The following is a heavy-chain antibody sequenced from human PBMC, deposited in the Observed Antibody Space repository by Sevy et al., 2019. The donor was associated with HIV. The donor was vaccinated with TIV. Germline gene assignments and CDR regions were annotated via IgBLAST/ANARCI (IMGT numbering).Heavy chain of an antibody. CDR2: IKQDGSEK. Sequence: GGSLRLSCAASGFTFNSYWMTWVRQAPGKGLEWVAYIKQDGSEKYYVDSVKGRFTISRDNAQNSLFLQMNTLRAEDTAVYYCAREGSPYDTYYYYYGMDVWGQGTTVTVSS. CDR3: AREGSPYDTYYYYYGMDV. D-gene: IGHD5-12*01. V-gene: IGHV3-7*01. CDR1: GFTFNSYW. J-gene: IGHJ6*02.